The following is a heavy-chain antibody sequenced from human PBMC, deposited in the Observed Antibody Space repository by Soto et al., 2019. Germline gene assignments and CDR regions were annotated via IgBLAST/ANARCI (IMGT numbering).Heavy chain of an antibody. CDR1: GGSISSGGYY. V-gene: IGHV4-31*03. CDR3: ARGRTSSPTPGDY. J-gene: IGHJ4*02. D-gene: IGHD2-2*01. Sequence: QVQLQESGPGLVKPSQTLSLTCTVSGGSISSGGYYWSWIRQHPGKGLEWIGYIYYSGSTYYNPSLKCRVTISVDTSKNPFSLQLSSVPAADTAVYYCARGRTSSPTPGDYWGQGTLVTVSS. CDR2: IYYSGST.